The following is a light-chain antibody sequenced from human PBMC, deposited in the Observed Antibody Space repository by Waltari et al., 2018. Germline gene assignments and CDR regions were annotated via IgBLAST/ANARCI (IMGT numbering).Light chain of an antibody. Sequence: QSALTQPPSASGSPGQSVTISCTRTSRDVGGYNYVSWYQQHPGKAPKLIIYEVSKRPSGVPDRFSGSKSGNTASLTVSGLQAEDEADYYCSSYAGSNNLIFGGGTKLTVL. J-gene: IGLJ2*01. CDR3: SSYAGSNNLI. CDR2: EVS. V-gene: IGLV2-8*01. CDR1: SRDVGGYNY.